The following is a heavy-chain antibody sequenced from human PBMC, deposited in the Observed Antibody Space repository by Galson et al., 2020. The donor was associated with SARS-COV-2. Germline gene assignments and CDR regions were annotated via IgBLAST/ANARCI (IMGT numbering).Heavy chain of an antibody. D-gene: IGHD6-13*01. J-gene: IGHJ5*01. V-gene: IGHV1-69*13. CDR1: GGIFISNA. CDR2: IIPIFNTQ. Sequence: SVKVSCKASGGIFISNATSWVRQAPGLGLEWMGGIIPIFNTQKYAQTFQGRVTITADASTSTAYMELTGLRSEDRAVYYCARDGGIAAAGKGIWFDSWGQGTLVTVSS. CDR3: ARDGGIAAAGKGIWFDS.